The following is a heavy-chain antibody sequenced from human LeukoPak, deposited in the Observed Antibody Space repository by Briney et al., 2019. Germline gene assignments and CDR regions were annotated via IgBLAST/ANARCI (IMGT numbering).Heavy chain of an antibody. D-gene: IGHD5-18*01. V-gene: IGHV3-30*18. CDR2: ISYDGSNK. CDR3: AKDRYVDTVYGMDV. Sequence: GGSLRLSCAASGFTFSSYGMHWVRQAPGKGLEWVAVISYDGSNKYYADSVKGRFTISRDNSKNTLYLQMNSLRAEDTAVYYCAKDRYVDTVYGMDVWGQGTTVTVSS. J-gene: IGHJ6*02. CDR1: GFTFSSYG.